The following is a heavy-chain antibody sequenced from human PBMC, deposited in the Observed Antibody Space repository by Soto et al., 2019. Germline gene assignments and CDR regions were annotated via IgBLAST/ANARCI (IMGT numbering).Heavy chain of an antibody. D-gene: IGHD4-17*01. V-gene: IGHV4-59*01. J-gene: IGHJ4*02. CDR2: IYYSGST. CDR3: ARGYYGDFDY. Sequence: SETLSLTCTVSGGSISSYYWSWIRQPPGKGLEWIGYIYYSGSTNYNPSLKSRVTISVDTSKNQFSLKLSYVTAADTAVYYCARGYYGDFDYWGQGTLVTVSS. CDR1: GGSISSYY.